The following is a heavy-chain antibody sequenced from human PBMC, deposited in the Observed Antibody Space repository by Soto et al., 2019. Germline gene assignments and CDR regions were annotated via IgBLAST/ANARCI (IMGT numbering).Heavy chain of an antibody. D-gene: IGHD2-8*02. CDR2: INHSGST. V-gene: IGHV4-34*01. CDR1: GGSVSGYD. J-gene: IGHJ4*02. Sequence: PSETLALTCAVYGGSVSGYDWTGIRQPPGTGLEWIGEINHSGSTNYNPSLKSRVTISVDTSKNQFSLKLTSVTAADTAVYYCARDKITGLFDYWGQGTLVTVSS. CDR3: ARDKITGLFDY.